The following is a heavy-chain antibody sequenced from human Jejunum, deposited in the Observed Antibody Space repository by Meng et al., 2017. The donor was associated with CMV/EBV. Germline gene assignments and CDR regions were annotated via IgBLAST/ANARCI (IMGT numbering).Heavy chain of an antibody. J-gene: IGHJ3*02. CDR1: EYTFTSYY. CDR2: ISPNSGGT. Sequence: SEYTFTSYYLHWVRQAPGQGPEWMGWISPNSGGTNYAPNFEGRVTMTSDTSISAAFMELTRLRSDDTAVYYCAREANWGPHDAFDIWGQGTKVTVSS. D-gene: IGHD3-16*01. V-gene: IGHV1-2*02. CDR3: AREANWGPHDAFDI.